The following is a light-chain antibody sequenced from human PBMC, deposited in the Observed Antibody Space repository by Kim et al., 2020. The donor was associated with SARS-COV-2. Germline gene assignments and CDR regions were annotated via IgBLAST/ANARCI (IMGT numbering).Light chain of an antibody. J-gene: IGKJ1*01. V-gene: IGKV3-20*01. CDR2: GAS. CDR3: QHYDNLPRT. Sequence: PAERAPLSCRASRSVDSNYLAWYQQKLGQAPRLLIFGASHRAAGIPYRFSGSGSGTDFTLTISRLEPEDFAVYYCQHYDNLPRTFGQGTKVDIK. CDR1: RSVDSNY.